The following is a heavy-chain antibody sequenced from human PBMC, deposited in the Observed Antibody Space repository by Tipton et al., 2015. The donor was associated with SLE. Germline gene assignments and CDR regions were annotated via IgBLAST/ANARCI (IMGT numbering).Heavy chain of an antibody. Sequence: LEWIGHIYNTVSALYNPSLKSRVTISVDTSKHQFSLKLSSVTAADTAVYYCARGGVGGYDYFDYWGQGTLVAVSS. J-gene: IGHJ4*02. D-gene: IGHD5-12*01. CDR2: IYNTVSA. CDR3: ARGGVGGYDYFDY. V-gene: IGHV4-31*02.